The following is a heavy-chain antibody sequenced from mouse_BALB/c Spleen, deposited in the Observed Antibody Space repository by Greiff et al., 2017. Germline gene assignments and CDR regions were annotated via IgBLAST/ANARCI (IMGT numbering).Heavy chain of an antibody. CDR3: ARHGGSSYVAWFAY. Sequence: EVQRVESGGGLVKPGGSLKLSCAASGFAFSSYDMSWVRQTPEKRLEWVAYISSGGGSTYYPDTVKGRFTISRDNAKNTLYLQMSSLKSEDTAMYYCARHGGSSYVAWFAYWGQGTLVTVSA. CDR1: GFAFSSYD. V-gene: IGHV5-12-1*01. D-gene: IGHD1-1*01. CDR2: ISSGGGST. J-gene: IGHJ3*01.